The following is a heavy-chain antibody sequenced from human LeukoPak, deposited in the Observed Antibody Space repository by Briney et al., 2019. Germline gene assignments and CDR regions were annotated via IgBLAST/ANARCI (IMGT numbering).Heavy chain of an antibody. CDR1: GYTFTSYY. Sequence: ASVKVSCKASGYTFTSYYMHWVRQAPGQGLEWMGITNPSGGSTSYAQKFQGRVTMTRDMSTSTVYMELSSLRSEDTAVYYCARDPLGYYDSSGYPDYWGQGTLVTVSS. CDR2: TNPSGGST. D-gene: IGHD3-22*01. CDR3: ARDPLGYYDSSGYPDY. V-gene: IGHV1-46*01. J-gene: IGHJ4*02.